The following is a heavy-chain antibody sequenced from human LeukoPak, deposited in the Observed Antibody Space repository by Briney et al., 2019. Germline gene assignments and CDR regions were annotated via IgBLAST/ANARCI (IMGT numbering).Heavy chain of an antibody. D-gene: IGHD3-22*01. V-gene: IGHV4-4*02. CDR1: GFTFSDYAM. Sequence: GSLRLSCAASGFTFSDYAMNWVRQPPGKGLEWIGEIYHSGSTNYNPSLKSRVTISVDKSKNQFSLKLSSVTAADTAVYYCAVITMTAFDIWGQGTMVTVSS. CDR2: IYHSGST. CDR3: AVITMTAFDI. J-gene: IGHJ3*02.